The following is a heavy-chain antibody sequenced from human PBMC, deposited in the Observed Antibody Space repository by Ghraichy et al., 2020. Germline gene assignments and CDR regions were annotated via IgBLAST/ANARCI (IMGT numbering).Heavy chain of an antibody. Sequence: GGSLRLSCVASGFTFRSYGMHWVRQAPGKGLEWVAVIWYDGTNIYYADSVKGRFTISRDNSKNTLYLQMNSLRAEDTAVYYCARSPRGSVWQLDPVFDIWGQGTMVTVSS. J-gene: IGHJ3*02. D-gene: IGHD6-6*01. CDR1: GFTFRSYG. CDR2: IWYDGTNI. CDR3: ARSPRGSVWQLDPVFDI. V-gene: IGHV3-33*01.